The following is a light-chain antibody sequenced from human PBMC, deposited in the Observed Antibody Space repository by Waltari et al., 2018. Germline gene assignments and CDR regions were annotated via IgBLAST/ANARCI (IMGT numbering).Light chain of an antibody. CDR2: KVS. V-gene: IGKV2-30*02. J-gene: IGKJ3*01. CDR3: MQGTHFPFT. CDR1: QSLLHSNGNTY. Sequence: DVVMPKSPLSLPITPGQPASMTCRSSQSLLHSNGNTYLSWFLQKPGQPPRRLIYKVSSRDCGVPDRFSGSGAGTDFTLKISRVEAEDVGVYFCMQGTHFPFTFGPGTKLDI.